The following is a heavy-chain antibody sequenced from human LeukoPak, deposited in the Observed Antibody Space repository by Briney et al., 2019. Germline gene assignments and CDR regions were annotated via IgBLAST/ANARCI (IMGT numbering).Heavy chain of an antibody. D-gene: IGHD1-7*01. CDR3: AKDKGITGTTPVDY. Sequence: GGSLRLSCAASGFTFSNYLMHWVRQTPGKGLVWISRISTDGSFTNYADSVKGRFSISRDNAKNTLYLQMNSLRAEDTAVYYCAKDKGITGTTPVDYWGQGTLVTVSS. J-gene: IGHJ4*02. CDR1: GFTFSNYL. V-gene: IGHV3-74*01. CDR2: ISTDGSFT.